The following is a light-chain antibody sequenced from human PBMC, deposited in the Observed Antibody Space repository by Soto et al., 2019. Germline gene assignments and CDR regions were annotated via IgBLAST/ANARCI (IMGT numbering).Light chain of an antibody. V-gene: IGKV3-15*01. CDR1: QSVSSN. J-gene: IGKJ5*01. CDR3: QQRSNWIT. Sequence: IVMTQSPATLSVSPWERATLSCRASQSVSSNLAWYQHKPGQAPRLLIYGASSRATGIPARFSGSGSGTEFTLTISSLQPDDFAVYYCQQRSNWITFGQGTLLEIK. CDR2: GAS.